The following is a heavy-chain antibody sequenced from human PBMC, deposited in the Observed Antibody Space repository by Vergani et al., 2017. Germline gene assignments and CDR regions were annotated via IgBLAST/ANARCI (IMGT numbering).Heavy chain of an antibody. CDR1: GFTFSSYS. V-gene: IGHV3-21*01. D-gene: IGHD3-22*01. CDR2: ISSSSSYI. J-gene: IGHJ4*02. CDR3: AREIWDTMIVVVPTSFDY. Sequence: EVQLVESGGGLVKPGGSLRLSCAASGFTFSSYSMNWVRQAPGKGLEWVSSISSSSSYIYYADSVKGRFTISRDNAKNSLYLQMNSLRAEDTAVYYCAREIWDTMIVVVPTSFDYWGQGTLVTVSS.